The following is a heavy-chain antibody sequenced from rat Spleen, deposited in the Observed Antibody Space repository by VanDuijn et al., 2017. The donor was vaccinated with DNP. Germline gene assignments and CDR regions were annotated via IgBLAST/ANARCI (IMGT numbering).Heavy chain of an antibody. CDR1: GFTFSKHD. CDR3: TTDFERGY. CDR2: ISPSGGST. V-gene: IGHV5-27*01. D-gene: IGHD1-11*01. Sequence: EVQLVESGGGLVQPGRSLKLSCAASGFTFSKHDMAWVRQTPTKGLEWVASISPSGGSTSYRDSVKGRFTISRDNAKSILYLQMDSLRSEDTATYYCTTDFERGYWGQGVMVTVSS. J-gene: IGHJ2*01.